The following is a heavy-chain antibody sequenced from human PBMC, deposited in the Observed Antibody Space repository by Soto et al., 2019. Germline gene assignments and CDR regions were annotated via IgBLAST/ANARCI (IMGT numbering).Heavy chain of an antibody. J-gene: IGHJ4*02. CDR3: AKDSDGGLRSIHFDY. V-gene: IGHV3-9*01. CDR2: ISWNSVTI. Sequence: EVQLVESGGGWVQPGRSLRLSCAASGFTFDDYAMHWVRQAPGKGLEWVSGISWNSVTIGYADSVKGRFTISRDNAKNSLYLQMNSLRAEDTALYYCAKDSDGGLRSIHFDYWGQGTLVTVSS. CDR1: GFTFDDYA. D-gene: IGHD2-2*01.